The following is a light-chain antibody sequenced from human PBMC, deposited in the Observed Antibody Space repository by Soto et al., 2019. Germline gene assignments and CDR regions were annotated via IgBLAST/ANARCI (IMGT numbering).Light chain of an antibody. CDR2: DAS. J-gene: IGKJ1*01. CDR1: QSISSW. V-gene: IGKV1-5*01. Sequence: DIQMTQSPSTLSASVGDRVTITCRASQSISSWLAWYQQKPGKAPKLLIYDASTLESGVPSRFSGSGSGPDFTLTISRLGPEDFAVYYCQQYGGSPRTFGQGTKVDIK. CDR3: QQYGGSPRT.